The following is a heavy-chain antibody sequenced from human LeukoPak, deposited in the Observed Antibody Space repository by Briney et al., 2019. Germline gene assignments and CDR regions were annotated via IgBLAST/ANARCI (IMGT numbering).Heavy chain of an antibody. CDR2: INHSGGST. CDR1: GFTFSSYA. J-gene: IGHJ1*01. Sequence: RPGGSLRLSCAASGFTFSSYAMSWVRQAPGEGLEWVSAINHSGGSTYYADSVKGRFTISRDNSKNTLYLQMNSLRVEDTAVYYCAKSRSSWAEYFQHWGQGTLVTVSS. D-gene: IGHD6-13*01. CDR3: AKSRSSWAEYFQH. V-gene: IGHV3-23*01.